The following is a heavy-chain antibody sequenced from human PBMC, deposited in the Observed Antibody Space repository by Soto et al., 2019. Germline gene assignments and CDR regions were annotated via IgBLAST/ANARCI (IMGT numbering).Heavy chain of an antibody. CDR1: GFTFSSYS. CDR3: ASRRNYGDGGPFDY. CDR2: ISSSSSTI. D-gene: IGHD4-17*01. J-gene: IGHJ4*02. Sequence: GGSLRLSCAASGFTFSSYSMNWVRQAPGKGLEWVSYISSSSSTIYYADSVKGRFTISRDNAKNSLYLQMNSLRAEDTAVYYCASRRNYGDGGPFDYWGQGTLVTVSS. V-gene: IGHV3-48*01.